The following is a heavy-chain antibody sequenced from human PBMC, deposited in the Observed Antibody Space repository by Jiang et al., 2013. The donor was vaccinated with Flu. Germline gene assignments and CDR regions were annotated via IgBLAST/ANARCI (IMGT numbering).Heavy chain of an antibody. J-gene: IGHJ5*02. Sequence: SQTLSLTCSIAGDSVSSQSSSWNWVRQSPSRGLEWLGRTRFRSNWENDYALSVRSRITISVDTSTNQFSLHLNSVTPEDTAVYYCARVGDSGSYRWFDTWGQGVLVAVSS. CDR3: ARVGDSGSYRWFDT. V-gene: IGHV6-1*01. D-gene: IGHD3-10*01. CDR2: TRFRSNWEN. CDR1: GDSVSSQSSS.